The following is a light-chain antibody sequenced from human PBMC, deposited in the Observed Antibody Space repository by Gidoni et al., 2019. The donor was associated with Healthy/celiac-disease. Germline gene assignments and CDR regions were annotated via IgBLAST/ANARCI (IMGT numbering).Light chain of an antibody. V-gene: IGKV1-39*01. CDR3: QQSYSTPALT. J-gene: IGKJ4*01. Sequence: DIQITQSPSSLSASVGDRVTHTCRASQSISSYLNWYQQKPGTAPKLLIYAATSLQSVVPSRCSGSGSGKDFTLTISSLQPEDFATYYSQQSYSTPALTFGGGTKVEIK. CDR2: AAT. CDR1: QSISSY.